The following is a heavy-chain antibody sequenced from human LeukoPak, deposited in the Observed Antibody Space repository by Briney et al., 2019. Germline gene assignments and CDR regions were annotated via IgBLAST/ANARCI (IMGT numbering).Heavy chain of an antibody. Sequence: GGSLRLSCAASGFTFSSYEMNWVRQAPGKGLESFSYISSSGSTIYYADSVKGRFTISRDNAKNSLYLQMNSLRAEDTAVYYCARDLAVAGKGPGDYWGQGTLVTVSS. D-gene: IGHD6-19*01. CDR2: ISSSGSTI. CDR3: ARDLAVAGKGPGDY. J-gene: IGHJ4*02. V-gene: IGHV3-48*03. CDR1: GFTFSSYE.